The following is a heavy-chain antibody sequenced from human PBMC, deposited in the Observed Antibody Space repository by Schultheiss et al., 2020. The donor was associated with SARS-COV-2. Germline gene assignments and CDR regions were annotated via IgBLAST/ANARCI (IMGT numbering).Heavy chain of an antibody. V-gene: IGHV3-23*01. D-gene: IGHD2-15*01. CDR1: GFTFSSYA. Sequence: GESLKISCAASGFTFSSYAMSWVRQAPGKGLEWVSAISGSGGSTYYADSVKGRFTISRDNSKNTLYLQMNSLRAEDTAVYYCARVGILGYCSGGSCYWFDPWGQGTLVTVSS. CDR3: ARVGILGYCSGGSCYWFDP. CDR2: ISGSGGST. J-gene: IGHJ5*02.